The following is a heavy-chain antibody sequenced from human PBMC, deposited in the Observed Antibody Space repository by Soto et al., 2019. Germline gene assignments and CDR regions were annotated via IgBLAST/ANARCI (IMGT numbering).Heavy chain of an antibody. CDR2: ISADNGNT. V-gene: IGHV1-18*01. D-gene: IGHD5-18*01. J-gene: IGHJ5*02. CDR1: GYTFTSYG. Sequence: ASVKVSCKASGYTFTSYGISWVRQAPGQGLEWMGWISADNGNTNYAQKFQGRVTITRDTSASTAYMELSSLRSEDTAVYYCARVTVGLREKFDPWGQGTLVTVS. CDR3: ARVTVGLREKFDP.